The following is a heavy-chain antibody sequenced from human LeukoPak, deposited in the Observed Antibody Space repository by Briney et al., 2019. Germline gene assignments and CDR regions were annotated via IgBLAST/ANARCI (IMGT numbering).Heavy chain of an antibody. J-gene: IGHJ4*02. Sequence: SETLSLTCTVSGYSISSGYYWGWIRQPPGKGLEWIGSIYHSGSTYYNPSLKSRVTISVDTSKNQFSLKLSSVTAADTAVYYCARVCTVPKVLDYWGQGTLVTVSS. CDR2: IYHSGST. D-gene: IGHD4-17*01. V-gene: IGHV4-38-2*02. CDR3: ARVCTVPKVLDY. CDR1: GYSISSGYY.